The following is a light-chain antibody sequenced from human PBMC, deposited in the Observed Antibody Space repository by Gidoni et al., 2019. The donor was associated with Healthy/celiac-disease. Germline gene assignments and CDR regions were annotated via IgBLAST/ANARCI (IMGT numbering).Light chain of an antibody. CDR2: AAS. Sequence: QITQSPSSLSASVGDRVTITCRASQSISSYLNWYQQKPGKAPKLLIYAASSLQSGVPSRFSGSGSGTDFTLTISSLQPEDFATYYCQQSYSTPYTFGQGTKLEIK. V-gene: IGKV1-39*01. J-gene: IGKJ2*01. CDR3: QQSYSTPYT. CDR1: QSISSY.